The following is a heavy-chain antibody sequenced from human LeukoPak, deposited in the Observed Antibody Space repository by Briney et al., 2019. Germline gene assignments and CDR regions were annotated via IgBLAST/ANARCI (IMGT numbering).Heavy chain of an antibody. CDR2: ISSSGGTI. CDR1: GFTFSSSE. J-gene: IGHJ4*02. D-gene: IGHD6-13*01. V-gene: IGHV3-48*03. CDR3: ARSGQHLFDF. Sequence: TGGSLRLSCAASGFTFSSSEMNWVRQAPGKGLEWVSYISSSGGTISYADSVKGRFTNSRDNAENSLYLQMNSLRAEDTAIYYCARSGQHLFDFWGQGTLVTVSS.